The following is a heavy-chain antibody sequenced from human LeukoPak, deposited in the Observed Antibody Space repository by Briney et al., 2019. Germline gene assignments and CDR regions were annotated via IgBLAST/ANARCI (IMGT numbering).Heavy chain of an antibody. D-gene: IGHD5-18*01. Sequence: ASVKVSCKASGYTFTSYGISWVRQAPGQGREWMGWISAYNGNTNYAQKLQGRVTMTTDTSTKTAYMELRSLRSDDTAVYYCARVDGYNYGRPFDYWGQGTLLTVSS. CDR1: GYTFTSYG. V-gene: IGHV1-18*01. CDR3: ARVDGYNYGRPFDY. J-gene: IGHJ4*01. CDR2: ISAYNGNT.